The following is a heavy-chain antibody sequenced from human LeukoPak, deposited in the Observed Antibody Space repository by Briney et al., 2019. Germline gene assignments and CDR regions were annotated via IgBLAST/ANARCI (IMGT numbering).Heavy chain of an antibody. V-gene: IGHV3-23*01. CDR1: GFTFSSYA. J-gene: IGHJ4*02. CDR3: AKGEGAYYYGSGSYFDY. Sequence: GGSLRLSCAASGFTFSSYAMSWVRQAPGKGLEWVSAISGSGGSTYYADSVKGRFTISRDNSKNTLYLQMNSLRAEDTAVYYCAKGEGAYYYGSGSYFDYWGQGTLVTVSS. D-gene: IGHD3-10*01. CDR2: ISGSGGST.